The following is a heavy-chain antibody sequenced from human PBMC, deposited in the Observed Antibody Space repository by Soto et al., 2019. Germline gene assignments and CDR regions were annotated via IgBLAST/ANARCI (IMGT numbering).Heavy chain of an antibody. J-gene: IGHJ4*02. CDR2: IYYSGST. D-gene: IGHD2-21*02. V-gene: IGHV4-31*03. Sequence: SSETLSLTCTVSGGSISSGGYYWSWIRQHPGKGLEWIGYIYYSGSTYYDPSLKSRVTISVDTSKNQFSLRLSSVTAADTAVYYCASRTVNGLDFWGQGTLVTVSS. CDR3: ASRTVNGLDF. CDR1: GGSISSGGYY.